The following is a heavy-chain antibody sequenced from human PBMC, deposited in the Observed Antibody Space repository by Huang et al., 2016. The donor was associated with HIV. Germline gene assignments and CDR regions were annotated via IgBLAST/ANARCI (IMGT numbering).Heavy chain of an antibody. Sequence: QVQLVESGGGVVQPGRSLRLSCAVSGFTFRDHPMDWVRQAPGKGLGWVAVISFDGQNKFYAYFVRGRFTISRDNSKNILYLQLNSLTPADTSIYYCARDTTTVAGLDFWGQGALVTVSS. D-gene: IGHD6-19*01. CDR3: ARDTTTVAGLDF. CDR1: GFTFRDHP. CDR2: ISFDGQNK. V-gene: IGHV3-30*14. J-gene: IGHJ4*02.